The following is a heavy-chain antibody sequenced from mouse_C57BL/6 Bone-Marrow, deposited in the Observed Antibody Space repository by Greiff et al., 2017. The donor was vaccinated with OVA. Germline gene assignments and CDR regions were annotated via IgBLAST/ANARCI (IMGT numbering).Heavy chain of an antibody. CDR1: GYTFTSYW. D-gene: IGHD4-1*02. CDR3: ATNCEPYYYAMDY. Sequence: QVQLQQPGAELVKPGASVKMSCKASGYTFTSYWITWVKQRPGQGLEWIGDIYPGSGSTNYNEKFKSKATLTVDTSSSTAYMQLSSLTSEDSAVYYCATNCEPYYYAMDYWGQGTSVTVSS. CDR2: IYPGSGST. V-gene: IGHV1-55*01. J-gene: IGHJ4*01.